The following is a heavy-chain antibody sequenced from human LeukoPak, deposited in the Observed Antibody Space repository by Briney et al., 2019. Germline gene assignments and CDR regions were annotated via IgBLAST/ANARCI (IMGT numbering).Heavy chain of an antibody. CDR1: GGSFSGYY. CDR3: ARILGGWPRRYYFDY. CDR2: INHSGST. V-gene: IGHV4-34*01. J-gene: IGHJ4*02. Sequence: SETLSLTCAVYGGSFSGYYWSWIRQPPGKGLEWIGEINHSGSTNYNPSLKSRVTISVDTSKNQFSLRLSSVTAADTAVYYCARILGGWPRRYYFDYWGQGTLVTVSS. D-gene: IGHD6-19*01.